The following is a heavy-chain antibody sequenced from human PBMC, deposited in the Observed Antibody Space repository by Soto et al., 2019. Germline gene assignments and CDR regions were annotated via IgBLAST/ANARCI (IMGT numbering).Heavy chain of an antibody. J-gene: IGHJ6*03. CDR1: GGSISSYY. CDR3: ARHHYDSYYYYKDV. Sequence: SETLSLTCTVPGGSISSYYWSWIRQPPGKGLEWIGYIYYSGSTNYNPSLKSRVTISVDTSKNQFSLKLSSVTAADTAVYYCARHHYDSYYYYKDVWGKGTTVTVSS. CDR2: IYYSGST. D-gene: IGHD5-12*01. V-gene: IGHV4-59*08.